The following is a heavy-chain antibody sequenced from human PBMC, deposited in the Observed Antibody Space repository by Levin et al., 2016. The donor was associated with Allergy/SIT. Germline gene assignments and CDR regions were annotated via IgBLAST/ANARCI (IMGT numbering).Heavy chain of an antibody. CDR1: GFTFSSYN. J-gene: IGHJ6*04. V-gene: IGHV3-21*01. CDR3: ARGIAAGGEDV. D-gene: IGHD6-25*01. CDR2: ISSNSSYI. Sequence: GSLRLSCAASGFTFSSYNMHWVRQAPGKGLEWVSSISSNSSYIYNADSVKGRFTISRDNAKNSLYLQMNSLRAEDTAVYYCARGIAAGGEDVWGKGTTVTVSS.